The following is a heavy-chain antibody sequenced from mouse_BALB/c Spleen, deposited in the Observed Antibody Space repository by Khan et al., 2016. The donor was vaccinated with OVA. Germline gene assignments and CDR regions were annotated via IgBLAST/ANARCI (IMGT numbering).Heavy chain of an antibody. Sequence: EVQLQESGPSLVKPSQTLSLTCSVTGDSITSGYWNWIRKFSGNKLEYMGYISYSGNSYYNPSLKSRISITRDTFKNQYYLQLNSVTTEDTATYYCACELRGFTYWGQGTLVTVSA. V-gene: IGHV3-8*02. CDR1: GDSITSGY. D-gene: IGHD1-1*01. CDR3: ACELRGFTY. CDR2: ISYSGNS. J-gene: IGHJ3*01.